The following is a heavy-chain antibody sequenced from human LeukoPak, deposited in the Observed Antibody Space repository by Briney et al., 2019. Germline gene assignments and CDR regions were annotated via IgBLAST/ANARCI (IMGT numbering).Heavy chain of an antibody. Sequence: PGGSLRLSCAASGFTFSSFAMSCVRQAPGKGLEWVSAISGSGGSTYYADSVKGRFTISRDNSKNTLYLQMNSLRAEDTAVYYCSNIGVQSVYYYSFTDGGSKATTVTVSS. CDR3: SNIGVQSVYYYSFTDG. CDR1: GFTFSSFA. CDR2: ISGSGGST. D-gene: IGHD2-15*01. J-gene: IGHJ6*03. V-gene: IGHV3-23*01.